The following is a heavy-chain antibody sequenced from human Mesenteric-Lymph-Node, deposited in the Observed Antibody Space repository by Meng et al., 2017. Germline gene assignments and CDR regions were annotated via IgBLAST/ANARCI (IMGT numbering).Heavy chain of an antibody. Sequence: VPLQESGPWWGKPSGTLALTAAVLGVSISSSNWGSWVRPPPGKGLGWIGEIYNSGSSNYNPSLKRRVTISVDKSKNQFSLQLSSVTAADTAVYYCASFPPPGKQWLVTDYWGQGTLVTVSS. D-gene: IGHD6-19*01. CDR1: GVSISSSNW. CDR2: IYNSGSS. J-gene: IGHJ4*02. CDR3: ASFPPPGKQWLVTDY. V-gene: IGHV4-4*02.